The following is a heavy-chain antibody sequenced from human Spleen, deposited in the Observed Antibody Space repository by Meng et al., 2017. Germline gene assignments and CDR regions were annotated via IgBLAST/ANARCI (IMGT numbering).Heavy chain of an antibody. CDR1: GGSISSYY. V-gene: IGHV4-4*08. D-gene: IGHD6-25*01. CDR3: ARDRGLYGMDI. J-gene: IGHJ6*02. Sequence: SETLSLTCTVSGGSISSYYWSWIRQPPGKGLEWIGRIYPSGSTNYNPSLKSRVTISVDTSTNQFSLNLNSVTAADTAVYYCARDRGLYGMDIWGQGTTVTVSS. CDR2: IYPSGST.